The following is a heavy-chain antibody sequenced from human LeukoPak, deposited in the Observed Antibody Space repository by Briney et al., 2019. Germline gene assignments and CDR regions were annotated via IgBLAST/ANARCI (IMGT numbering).Heavy chain of an antibody. Sequence: GGSLRLSCAASGFTFSSYTMHWVRQAPGKGLEWGAVITYDGSNKYYADSVKGRFTISRDNSKNTLYLQMNSLRAEDTAVYYCARVISLDSYGYDYWGQGTLVTVSS. CDR1: GFTFSSYT. V-gene: IGHV3-30*04. D-gene: IGHD5-18*01. CDR2: ITYDGSNK. J-gene: IGHJ4*02. CDR3: ARVISLDSYGYDY.